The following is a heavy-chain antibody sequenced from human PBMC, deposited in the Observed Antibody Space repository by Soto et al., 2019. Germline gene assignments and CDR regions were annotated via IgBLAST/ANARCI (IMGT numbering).Heavy chain of an antibody. CDR1: GGSISSDDYY. V-gene: IGHV4-30-4*01. Sequence: PSETLSLTCTGSGGSISSDDYYWSWIRQPPGKGLEWIGYIYYNGRTDYNPSLKSRVIISIDTSKNQFSLNLNSVSAADTAVYYCARDRSNSPDYFDYWGQGTLVTVSS. CDR2: IYYNGRT. CDR3: ARDRSNSPDYFDY. D-gene: IGHD6-6*01. J-gene: IGHJ4*02.